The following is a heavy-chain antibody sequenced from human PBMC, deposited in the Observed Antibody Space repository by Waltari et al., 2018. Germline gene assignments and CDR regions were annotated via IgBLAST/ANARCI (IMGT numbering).Heavy chain of an antibody. CDR1: GFNFIRHA. V-gene: IGHV3-23*01. CDR3: ARHLYSIDYLELGN. Sequence: EVHLLESGGGLAQPGGSLRPSCAASGFNFIRHAMGWVRQAPGKGLEWVSGISDSGVITKYADSVKGRFTVSRDNSKNTVFLQLNSLRAEDTAIYYCARHLYSIDYLELGNWGQGTLVTVSS. J-gene: IGHJ4*02. D-gene: IGHD3-22*01. CDR2: ISDSGVIT.